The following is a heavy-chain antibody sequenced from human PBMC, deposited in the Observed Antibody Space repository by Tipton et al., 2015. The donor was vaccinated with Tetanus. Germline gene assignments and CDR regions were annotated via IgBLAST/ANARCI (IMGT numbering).Heavy chain of an antibody. CDR2: TYYRSKWHN. CDR3: ARDLDPSKRYCSGGSCFGAFDI. V-gene: IGHV6-1*01. D-gene: IGHD2-15*01. J-gene: IGHJ3*02. CDR1: GDSVSSNSAA. Sequence: LVQPSQTLSLTCAISGDSVSSNSAAWNWIRQSPSRGLEWLGRTYYRSKWHNDYAVSVKSRITINPDTSKNQFSLQLNSVTPEDTAVYYCARDLDPSKRYCSGGSCFGAFDIWGQGTMVTVSS.